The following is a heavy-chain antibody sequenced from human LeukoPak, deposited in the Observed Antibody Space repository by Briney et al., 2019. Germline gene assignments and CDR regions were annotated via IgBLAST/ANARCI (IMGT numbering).Heavy chain of an antibody. CDR2: IYYSGST. CDR3: ARDKGPTTVVTQDWYFDL. Sequence: SETLSLTCTVSGSSISSYYWSWIRQPPGKGLEWIGYIYYSGSTNYNPSLKSRVTMSVDTSKNQFSLKLSSVTAADTAVYYCARDKGPTTVVTQDWYFDLWGRGTLVTVSS. D-gene: IGHD4-23*01. J-gene: IGHJ2*01. V-gene: IGHV4-59*01. CDR1: GSSISSYY.